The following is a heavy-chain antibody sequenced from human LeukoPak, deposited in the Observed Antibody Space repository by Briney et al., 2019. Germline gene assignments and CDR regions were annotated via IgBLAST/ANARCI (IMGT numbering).Heavy chain of an antibody. CDR2: ISSEGGST. CDR1: GYTLSGYA. Sequence: GGSLRLSCSASGYTLSGYAMHWVRQAPGKGLEYVSAISSEGGSTYYADSVKGRFTISRDTSKNTLYLHMSSLRAEDTAVYYCMKGEGLGWLQLRGGGDNWFDPWGQGTLVTVSS. V-gene: IGHV3-64D*09. D-gene: IGHD5-24*01. J-gene: IGHJ5*02. CDR3: MKGEGLGWLQLRGGGDNWFDP.